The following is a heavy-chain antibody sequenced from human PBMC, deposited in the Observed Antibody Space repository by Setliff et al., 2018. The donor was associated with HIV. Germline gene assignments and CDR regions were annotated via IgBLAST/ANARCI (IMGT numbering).Heavy chain of an antibody. CDR3: VKVSRGTVVRGVILVGYFDY. CDR2: ISGPGDII. V-gene: IGHV3-23*01. CDR1: GFNLYTTA. D-gene: IGHD3-10*02. Sequence: AGGSLRLSCVASGFNLYTTAMTWIRQIPGKGLEWVSSISGPGDIIFFADSVKGRFTISRDNSKNTLYLQMSSLRVEDTAVYYCVKVSRGTVVRGVILVGYFDYWGQGTLVTVSS. J-gene: IGHJ4*02.